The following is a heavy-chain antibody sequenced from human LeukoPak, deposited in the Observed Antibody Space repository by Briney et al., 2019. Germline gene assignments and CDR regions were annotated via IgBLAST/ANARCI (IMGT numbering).Heavy chain of an antibody. CDR3: ARLWIVATWFDA. J-gene: IGHJ5*02. CDR1: NGSMTSDSYY. D-gene: IGHD2-2*03. CDR2: IFYSGKT. V-gene: IGHV4-39*02. Sequence: PSETLSLTCTVSNGSMTSDSYYWAWVRQPPGKGLEWIGTIFYSGKTYYSASLKSRVTVSLDTSKKNFSLRLSSVIAADTAVYYCARLWIVATWFDAWGQGALVTVSS.